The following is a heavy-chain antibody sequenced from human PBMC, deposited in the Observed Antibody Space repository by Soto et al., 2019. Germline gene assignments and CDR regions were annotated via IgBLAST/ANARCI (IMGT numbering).Heavy chain of an antibody. CDR3: ARDSPSGWYRGPFDY. J-gene: IGHJ4*02. V-gene: IGHV1-69*01. CDR2: IIPIFGTA. CDR1: GGTFSSYA. Sequence: QVQLVQSGAEVKKPGSSVKVSCKASGGTFSSYAISWVRQAPGQGLEWMGGIIPIFGTANYAQKFQGRVTITADESTSTAYMGLSSLRSEDTAVYYCARDSPSGWYRGPFDYWGQGTLVTVSS. D-gene: IGHD6-19*01.